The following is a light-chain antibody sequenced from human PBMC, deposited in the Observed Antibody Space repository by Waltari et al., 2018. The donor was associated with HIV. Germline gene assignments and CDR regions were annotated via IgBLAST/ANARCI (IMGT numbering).Light chain of an antibody. Sequence: QSVLPQPPSVSGAPRRRVNISRPGTSPNTGAGDELHWDAQVPGGAPKLLIYGDTNRPSGDPDRFSGSKSGTSASLAITGLQAEYEATYYCQSYDSTLSGSVVFVGGTKLTVL. V-gene: IGLV1-40*01. CDR3: QSYDSTLSGSVV. CDR1: SPNTGAGDE. CDR2: GDT. J-gene: IGLJ2*01.